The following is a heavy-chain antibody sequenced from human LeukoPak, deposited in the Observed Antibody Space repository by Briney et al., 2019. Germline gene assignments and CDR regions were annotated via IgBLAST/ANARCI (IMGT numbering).Heavy chain of an antibody. V-gene: IGHV3-30*18. CDR1: GFTFSSYA. D-gene: IGHD5-12*01. CDR2: ISYDGSNK. J-gene: IGHJ4*02. CDR3: AKEEATSFDY. Sequence: PGGSLRLSCAASGFTFSSYAMSWVRQAPGKGLEWVAVISYDGSNKYYADSVKGRFTISRDNSKNTLYLQMNSLRAEDTAVYYCAKEEATSFDYWGQGTLVTVSS.